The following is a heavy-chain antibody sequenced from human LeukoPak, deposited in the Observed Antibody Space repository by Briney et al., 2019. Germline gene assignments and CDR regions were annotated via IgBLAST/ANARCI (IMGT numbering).Heavy chain of an antibody. D-gene: IGHD3-10*01. Sequence: SETLSLTCAVYGGSFRGYYWSWIRPPPGKGMEWNGEINHRGSTNYDPSLKSRVTISVDTSKNQFSLELSSVTAADTAVYYWARGLRSVRCDYWGQGTLVTASS. J-gene: IGHJ4*02. CDR1: GGSFRGYY. CDR2: INHRGST. V-gene: IGHV4-34*01. CDR3: ARGLRSVRCDY.